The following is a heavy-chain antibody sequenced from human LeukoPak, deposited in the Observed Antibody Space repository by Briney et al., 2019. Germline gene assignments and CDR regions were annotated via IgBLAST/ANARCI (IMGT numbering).Heavy chain of an antibody. J-gene: IGHJ5*02. CDR3: VRSGYDYDWFDP. V-gene: IGHV1-69*02. Sequence: ASVKVSCKAPGGTFSDYSISWVRQAPGQGLDWMGRILPLVGRLHYAQKFQGRFTLTVDKSTTTVYMELSSLRSEDTAVYYCVRSGYDYDWFDPWGQGTLVTVSS. D-gene: IGHD5-12*01. CDR1: GGTFSDYS. CDR2: ILPLVGRL.